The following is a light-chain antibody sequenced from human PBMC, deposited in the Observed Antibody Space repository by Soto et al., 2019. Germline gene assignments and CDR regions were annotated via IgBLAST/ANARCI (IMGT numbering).Light chain of an antibody. V-gene: IGLV2-14*01. CDR2: DVS. CDR3: NSYTTGTTWV. CDR1: TSDVGRYNY. J-gene: IGLJ3*02. Sequence: QSALTQPASVSGSPGQSITISCTGTTSDVGRYNYVSWHQQHPGKAPKLLIFDVSNRPSGVSDRFSGSMSGNTASLTISGLQAEDEADYYCNSYTTGTTWVFGGGTKLTVL.